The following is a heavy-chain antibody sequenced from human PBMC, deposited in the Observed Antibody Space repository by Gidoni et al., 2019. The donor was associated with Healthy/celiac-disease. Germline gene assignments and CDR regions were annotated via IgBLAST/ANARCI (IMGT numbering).Heavy chain of an antibody. Sequence: EVQLVESGGGLVQPGGSLRLSCAASGFTFGSYSMNWVRQAPGKGLEWVSYISSSSSTIYYADSVKGRFTISRDNAKNSLYLQMNSLRAEDTAVYYCARDLLPTRRGNWYFDLWGRGTLVTVSS. V-gene: IGHV3-48*04. CDR2: ISSSSSTI. D-gene: IGHD3-16*01. CDR3: ARDLLPTRRGNWYFDL. CDR1: GFTFGSYS. J-gene: IGHJ2*01.